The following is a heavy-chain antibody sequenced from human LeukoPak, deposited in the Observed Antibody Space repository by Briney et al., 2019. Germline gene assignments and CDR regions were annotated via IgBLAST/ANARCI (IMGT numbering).Heavy chain of an antibody. J-gene: IGHJ5*02. D-gene: IGHD3-10*01. CDR3: ARAYGSGSYYRNWFDP. CDR2: INHSGST. CDR1: GGSFSVYY. V-gene: IGHV4-34*01. Sequence: SDTLSLTCAVYGGSFSVYYWSWIRQPPGKGLEWIGEINHSGSTNYNPSLKSRVTISVDTSKNQFSLKLSAVTAADTAVYHCARAYGSGSYYRNWFDPWGQGTLVTVSS.